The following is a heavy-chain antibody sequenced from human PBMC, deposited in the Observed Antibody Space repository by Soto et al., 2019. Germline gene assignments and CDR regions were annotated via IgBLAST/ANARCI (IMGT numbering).Heavy chain of an antibody. J-gene: IGHJ4*02. Sequence: SVKVSCKASGGTFSSYPITWVRQAPGQGLEWMGGTFPIFDRGNYAQKFQGRLTITTDKSTNTAYMELSSLRSEDTAVYYCARRNTSGYLRYFDSWGQGTLVTVSS. V-gene: IGHV1-69*05. CDR2: TFPIFDRG. D-gene: IGHD3-22*01. CDR3: ARRNTSGYLRYFDS. CDR1: GGTFSSYP.